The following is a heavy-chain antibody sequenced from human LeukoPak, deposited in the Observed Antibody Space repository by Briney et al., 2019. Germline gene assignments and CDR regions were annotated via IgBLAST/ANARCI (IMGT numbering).Heavy chain of an antibody. CDR3: ARDRWGYSYGGD. D-gene: IGHD5-12*01. Sequence: GGSLRLSCAASGFTFSRYWMSWVRQAPGKGLEWVANIREDGRQKYYVDSVKGRFTISRDNAKNSLYLQMNSLRAEDTAVYYCARDRWGYSYGGDWGQGTQVTVSS. J-gene: IGHJ4*02. CDR1: GFTFSRYW. V-gene: IGHV3-7*01. CDR2: IREDGRQK.